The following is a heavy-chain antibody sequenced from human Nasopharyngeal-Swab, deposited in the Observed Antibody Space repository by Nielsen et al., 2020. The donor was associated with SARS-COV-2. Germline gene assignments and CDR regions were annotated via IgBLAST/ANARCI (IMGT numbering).Heavy chain of an antibody. D-gene: IGHD3-22*01. J-gene: IGHJ4*02. CDR1: GITFSSYI. V-gene: IGHV3-21*01. Sequence: GESLKISCAASGITFSSYIMNWVRQAPGQGLELVSSISSSSSYIYYADSVKGRFTISRDNAKNSLYLQMNSLRAQDTAVYYCASARASDYNDSSGDDDWGQGTLVSVSS. CDR3: ASARASDYNDSSGDDD. CDR2: ISSSSSYI.